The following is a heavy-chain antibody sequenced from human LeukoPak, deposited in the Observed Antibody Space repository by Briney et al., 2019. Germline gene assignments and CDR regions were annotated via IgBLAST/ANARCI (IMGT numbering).Heavy chain of an antibody. V-gene: IGHV1-8*01. D-gene: IGHD4-17*01. Sequence: ASVKVSCKASGYTFTSYDINWVRQATGQGLEWMGWMNPNSGNTGYAQKFQGRVTMTRNTSISTAYMELSRLRSDDTAVYYCARTKVTTRYFDYWGQGTLVTVSS. CDR2: MNPNSGNT. J-gene: IGHJ4*02. CDR1: GYTFTSYD. CDR3: ARTKVTTRYFDY.